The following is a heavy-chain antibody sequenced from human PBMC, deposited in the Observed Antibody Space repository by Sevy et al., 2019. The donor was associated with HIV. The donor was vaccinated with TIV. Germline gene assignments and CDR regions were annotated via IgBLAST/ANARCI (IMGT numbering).Heavy chain of an antibody. J-gene: IGHJ4*02. Sequence: GGSLRLSCAASGFTFSSYAMSWVRQAPGKGLEWVSAISGSGGSTYYADSVKGRFTISRDNSKNPLYLQMNSLRAEDTAVYYCAKDYDYVWGSFDYWGQGTLVTVSS. D-gene: IGHD3-16*01. V-gene: IGHV3-23*01. CDR3: AKDYDYVWGSFDY. CDR2: ISGSGGST. CDR1: GFTFSSYA.